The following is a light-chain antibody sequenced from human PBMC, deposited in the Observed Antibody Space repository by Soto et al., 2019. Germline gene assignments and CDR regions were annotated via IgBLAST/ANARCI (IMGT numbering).Light chain of an antibody. CDR3: QQYNNWPAIT. J-gene: IGKJ5*01. V-gene: IGKV3D-15*01. Sequence: ELVMTQSPATLSVSPGERATLSCRASQSVSSNLAWYQRKPGQAPRLLIYGASTRATGIPARFSGSGSGTEFTLTISSLQSEDFAVYHCQQYNNWPAITFGQGTRLEIK. CDR1: QSVSSN. CDR2: GAS.